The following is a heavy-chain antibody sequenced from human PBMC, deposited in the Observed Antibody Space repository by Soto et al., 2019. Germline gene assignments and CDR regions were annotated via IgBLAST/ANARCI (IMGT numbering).Heavy chain of an antibody. CDR1: GYTFTSYA. D-gene: IGHD6-6*01. CDR3: ARDSSSGNFDY. V-gene: IGHV1-3*01. Sequence: ASVKVSCKASGYTFTSYAMHWVRQAPGQRLEWMGWINAGNGNTKYSQKFQGRVAITRDTSASTAYMELSSLRSEDTAVYYCARDSSSGNFDYWGQGTLVTVSS. CDR2: INAGNGNT. J-gene: IGHJ4*02.